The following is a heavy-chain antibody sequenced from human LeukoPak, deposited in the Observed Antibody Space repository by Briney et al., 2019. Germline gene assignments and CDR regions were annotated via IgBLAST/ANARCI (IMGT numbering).Heavy chain of an antibody. CDR1: GFTFSSYG. D-gene: IGHD6-6*01. CDR3: ARDGSSSYFDARYYYYYYMDV. Sequence: LTGGSLRLSCAASGFTFSSYGMHWVRQAPGKGLEWVAVIWYDGSNKYYADSVKGRFTISRDNSKNTLYLQMNSLRAEDTAVYYCARDGSSSYFDARYYYYYYMDVWGKGTTVTVSS. V-gene: IGHV3-33*01. CDR2: IWYDGSNK. J-gene: IGHJ6*03.